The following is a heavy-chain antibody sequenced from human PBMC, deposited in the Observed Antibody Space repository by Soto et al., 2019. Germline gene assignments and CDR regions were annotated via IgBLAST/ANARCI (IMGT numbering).Heavy chain of an antibody. CDR2: IRSKANSYAT. CDR1: RFTFTGSA. V-gene: IGHV3-73*01. D-gene: IGHD3-22*01. Sequence: PVGSLRLSCAASRFTFTGSAIRQVHQGSRKGLEWLGRIRSKANSYATAYASSVKGRFTISRDDSKNTAYLQMNSLKHEDTAVYHCTTYYDSSGYYYPFDSCGQRTPVPASP. J-gene: IGHJ4*02. CDR3: TTYYDSSGYYYPFDS.